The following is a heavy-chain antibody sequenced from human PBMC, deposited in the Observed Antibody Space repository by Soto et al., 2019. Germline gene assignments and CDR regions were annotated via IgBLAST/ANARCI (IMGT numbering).Heavy chain of an antibody. D-gene: IGHD3-3*01. V-gene: IGHV4-59*01. CDR1: GGSISNFY. J-gene: IGHJ4*02. CDR3: ARADFWNGYSAPPKY. Sequence: ASETLSLTCTVSGGSISNFYWSWMRQPPGEGLEWVGHIHYSGTTNYNPSLKSRVTISLDTSKNQFSLKLSSVTAADTAVYYCARADFWNGYSAPPKYWGQGTLVTVSS. CDR2: IHYSGTT.